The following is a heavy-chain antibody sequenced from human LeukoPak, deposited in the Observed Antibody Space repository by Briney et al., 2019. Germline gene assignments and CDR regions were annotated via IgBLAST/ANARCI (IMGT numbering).Heavy chain of an antibody. CDR3: ARDFDPKNDYRTSPIGAFDI. V-gene: IGHV3-21*01. CDR1: GFTFSSYS. Sequence: GGSLRLSCAASGFTFSSYSMTWVRQAPGKGLEWVSSISSTGSYIYYADSVKGRFTTSRDSAKNSLYLQMNSLRAEDTAVYYCARDFDPKNDYRTSPIGAFDIWGQGTMVTVSS. CDR2: ISSTGSYI. J-gene: IGHJ3*02. D-gene: IGHD3-9*01.